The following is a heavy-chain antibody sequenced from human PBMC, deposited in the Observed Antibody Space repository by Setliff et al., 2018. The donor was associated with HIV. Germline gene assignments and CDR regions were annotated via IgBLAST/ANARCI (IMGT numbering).Heavy chain of an antibody. D-gene: IGHD4-4*01. Sequence: ASVKVSCKASGCTFSDYYMHWVRQAPGQGLEWMGWINPNSGGTKSAQKFQGRVTMTWDTSISTYYMEVTRLKSDDTAIYYCTREMGRTVSTSGWFDPWGQGTLVTVSS. CDR1: GCTFSDYY. V-gene: IGHV1-2*02. J-gene: IGHJ5*02. CDR3: TREMGRTVSTSGWFDP. CDR2: INPNSGGT.